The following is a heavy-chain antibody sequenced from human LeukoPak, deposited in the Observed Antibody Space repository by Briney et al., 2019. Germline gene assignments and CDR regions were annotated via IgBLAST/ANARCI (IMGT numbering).Heavy chain of an antibody. Sequence: SETLSLTCTVSGGSISSYYWSWIRQPPGKGLEWIGYIYYSGSTNYNPSLKSRVTISVDTSNNQFSLKLSSVTAADTAVYYCARGAYDYVWGSYPADYWGQGTLVTVSS. V-gene: IGHV4-59*01. CDR3: ARGAYDYVWGSYPADY. CDR1: GGSISSYY. J-gene: IGHJ4*02. D-gene: IGHD3-16*01. CDR2: IYYSGST.